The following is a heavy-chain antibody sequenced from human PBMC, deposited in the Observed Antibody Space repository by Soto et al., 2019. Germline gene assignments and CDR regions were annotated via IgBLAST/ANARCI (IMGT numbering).Heavy chain of an antibody. CDR1: GFTFSSYA. CDR3: AKTYCSGGSCSYYYYYYMDV. J-gene: IGHJ6*03. V-gene: IGHV3-23*01. D-gene: IGHD2-15*01. CDR2: ISGSGGST. Sequence: GGSLRLSCAASGFTFSSYAMSWVRQAPGKGLEWVSAISGSGGSTYYADSVKGRFTISRDNSKNTLYLQMNSLRAEDTAVYYCAKTYCSGGSCSYYYYYYMDVWGKGTTVTVSS.